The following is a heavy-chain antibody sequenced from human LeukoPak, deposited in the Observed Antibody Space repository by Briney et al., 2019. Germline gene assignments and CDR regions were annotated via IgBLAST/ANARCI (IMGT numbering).Heavy chain of an antibody. V-gene: IGHV3-21*01. CDR2: ISSISSYI. CDR3: ARGDIVVVPAATDY. J-gene: IGHJ4*02. D-gene: IGHD2-2*01. Sequence: PGRSLRLSCAASGFTFSSYGMHWVSQAPGKGLEWVSSISSISSYIFYADSVKGRFTISRDNAKNSLYLQMNSLRAEDTAVYYCARGDIVVVPAATDYWGQGALVTVSS. CDR1: GFTFSSYG.